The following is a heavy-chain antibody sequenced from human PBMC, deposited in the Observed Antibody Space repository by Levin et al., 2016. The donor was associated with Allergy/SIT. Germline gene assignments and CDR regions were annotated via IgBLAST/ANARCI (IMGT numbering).Heavy chain of an antibody. V-gene: IGHV3-43*01. CDR3: AKEGRAAGTVGDYYYYGMDV. CDR1: GFTFDDYT. CDR2: ISWDGGST. J-gene: IGHJ6*02. Sequence: GGSLRLSCAASGFTFDDYTMHWVRQAPGKGLEWVSLISWDGGSTYYADSVKGRFTISRDNSKNSLYLQMNSLRTEDTALYYCAKEGRAAGTVGDYYYYGMDVWGQGTTVTVSS. D-gene: IGHD6-13*01.